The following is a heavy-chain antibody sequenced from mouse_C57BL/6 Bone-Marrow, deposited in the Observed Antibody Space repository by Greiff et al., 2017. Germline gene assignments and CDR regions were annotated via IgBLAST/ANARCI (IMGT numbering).Heavy chain of an antibody. Sequence: ESGPGLVKPSQSLSLTCSVTGYSITSGYYWNWIRQFPGNKLEWMGYISYDGSNNYNPYLKNRISITRDTSKNQFFLKLNSVTTEDTATYYCAREGVTTVEPWGQGTLVTVSA. CDR1: GYSITSGYY. CDR2: ISYDGSN. V-gene: IGHV3-6*01. J-gene: IGHJ3*01. CDR3: AREGVTTVEP. D-gene: IGHD1-1*01.